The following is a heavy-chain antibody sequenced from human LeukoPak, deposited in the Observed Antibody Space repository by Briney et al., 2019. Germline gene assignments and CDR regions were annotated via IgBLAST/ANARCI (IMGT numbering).Heavy chain of an antibody. CDR3: ARGKRGYSYGLNAFDI. CDR2: IYHSGST. Sequence: SQTLSLTCTVSGGSISSGGYYWSWIRQPPGKGLEWIGYIYHSGSTYYNPSLKSRVTISVDRSKNQFSLKLSSVTAADTAVYYCARGKRGYSYGLNAFDIWGQGTMVTVSS. J-gene: IGHJ3*02. V-gene: IGHV4-30-2*01. D-gene: IGHD5-18*01. CDR1: GGSISSGGYY.